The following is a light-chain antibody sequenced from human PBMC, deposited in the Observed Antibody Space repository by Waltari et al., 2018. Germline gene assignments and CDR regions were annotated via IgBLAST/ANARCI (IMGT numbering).Light chain of an antibody. J-gene: IGLJ2*01. Sequence: SSNIGNNYVSWYQQLPGTAPKLLIYDNNKRPSGIPDRFSGSKSGTSATLGITGLQTGDEAVYYCGTWDSSLSAGVVFGGGTKLTVL. CDR2: DNN. CDR3: GTWDSSLSAGVV. V-gene: IGLV1-51*01. CDR1: SSNIGNNY.